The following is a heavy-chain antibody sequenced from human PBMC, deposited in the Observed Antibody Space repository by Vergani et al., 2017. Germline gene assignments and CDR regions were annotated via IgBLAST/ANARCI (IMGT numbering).Heavy chain of an antibody. CDR1: GYSFTSYW. Sequence: EVQLVQSGAEVKKPGESLKISCQGSGYSFTSYWIGWVRQMPGKGLEWMVIIYPGASDTRYSPSFQGQVTISADKSLRTAHLQWSSLKASDTAMYYCVRLIGSSSWYFQPPYGMDVWSQGTTVTVSS. CDR3: VRLIGSSSWYFQPPYGMDV. V-gene: IGHV5-51*01. D-gene: IGHD6-13*01. J-gene: IGHJ6*02. CDR2: IYPGASDT.